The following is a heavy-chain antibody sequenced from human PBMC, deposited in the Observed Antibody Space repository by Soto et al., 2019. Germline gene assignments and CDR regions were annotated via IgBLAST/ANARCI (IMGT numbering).Heavy chain of an antibody. CDR2: MNPNSGNG. V-gene: IGHV1-8*01. D-gene: IGHD2-8*01. J-gene: IGHJ5*02. Sequence: PVKGCCEACGDGFNSSDIRWVRQSTEQGLQWMGWMNPNSGNGGYAQKFQGRVTMTRDTSTSTAYLELSSLASDDTAIYYCAKMAISGTLNWCAPWGHRTLVTVSS. CDR1: GDGFNSSD. CDR3: AKMAISGTLNWCAP.